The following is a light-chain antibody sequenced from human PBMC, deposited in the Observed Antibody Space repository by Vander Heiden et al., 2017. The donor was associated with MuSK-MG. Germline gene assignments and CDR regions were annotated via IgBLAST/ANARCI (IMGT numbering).Light chain of an antibody. J-gene: IGLJ1*01. CDR1: SSNIGSNT. CDR3: AAWEDSLNGYV. V-gene: IGLV1-44*01. CDR2: SNN. Sequence: QSVLTQPPSASGTPGQRVTISCSGSSSNIGSNTVNWYQQLPGTAPKLLIYSNNPRPSGVPDRFSGSKSGTAASLAISGLQAEDEADYYCAAWEDSLNGYVFGTGTKVTVL.